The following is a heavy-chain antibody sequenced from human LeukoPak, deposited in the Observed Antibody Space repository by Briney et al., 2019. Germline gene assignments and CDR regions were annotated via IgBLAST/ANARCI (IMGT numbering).Heavy chain of an antibody. CDR3: ARDSLPYYYGSYYMDV. D-gene: IGHD3-10*01. J-gene: IGHJ6*03. CDR1: GGSISSSSYY. Sequence: SETLSLTCTVSGGSISSSSYYWSWIRQPAGKGLEWIGRIYTSGSTNYNPSLKSRVTISVDTSKNQFSLKLSSVTAADTAVYYCARDSLPYYYGSYYMDVWGKGTTVTISS. CDR2: IYTSGST. V-gene: IGHV4-61*02.